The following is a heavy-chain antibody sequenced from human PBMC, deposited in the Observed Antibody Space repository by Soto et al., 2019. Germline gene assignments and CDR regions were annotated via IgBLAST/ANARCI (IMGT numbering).Heavy chain of an antibody. Sequence: PGGSLRLSCAASGFILSSYAMHWVRQAPGKGLEWVTLTLHDESISYYTESVKGRFTISRDMSKNTLYLQMNSLRPEDTAIYYCARVIARTSYSDRSGYYFKYWGQGTLVTVSS. CDR1: GFILSSYA. CDR2: TLHDESIS. CDR3: ARVIARTSYSDRSGYYFKY. D-gene: IGHD3-22*01. V-gene: IGHV3-30*03. J-gene: IGHJ4*02.